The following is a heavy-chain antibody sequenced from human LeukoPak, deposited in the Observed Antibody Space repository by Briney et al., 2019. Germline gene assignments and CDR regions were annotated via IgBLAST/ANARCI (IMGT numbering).Heavy chain of an antibody. CDR1: GGSISGYY. J-gene: IGHJ4*02. D-gene: IGHD6-6*01. V-gene: IGHV4-34*01. CDR2: INHSGST. CDR3: ARGRSSNFDY. Sequence: PSETLSLTCTVSGGSISGYYWSWIRQPPGKGLEWIGEINHSGSTNYNPSLKSRVTISVDTSKNQFSLKLSSVTAADTAVYYCARGRSSNFDYWGQGTLVTVSS.